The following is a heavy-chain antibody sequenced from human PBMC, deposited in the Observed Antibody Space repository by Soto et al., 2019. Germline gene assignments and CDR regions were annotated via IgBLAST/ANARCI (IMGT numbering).Heavy chain of an antibody. CDR2: ISYDGSNK. CDR3: ARALTPRGFGELLSYYYYYYGMEV. Sequence: GGSLRLSCAASGFTFSTYAMHWVRQAPGKGLEWVAVISYDGSNKYYADSVKGRFTISRDNSKNTLYLQMNSLRAEDTAVYYCARALTPRGFGELLSYYYYYYGMEVWGQGTTVTVS. CDR1: GFTFSTYA. J-gene: IGHJ6*02. D-gene: IGHD3-10*01. V-gene: IGHV3-30-3*01.